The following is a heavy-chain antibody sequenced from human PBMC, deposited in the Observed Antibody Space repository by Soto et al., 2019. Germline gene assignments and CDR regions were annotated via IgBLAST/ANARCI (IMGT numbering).Heavy chain of an antibody. V-gene: IGHV1-3*01. Sequence: ASVKVSCKASGYTFTSYAMHWVRQAPGQRLEWMGWINAGNGNTKYSQKFQGRVTITRDTSASTAYMELSSLRSEDTAVYYCARVVNYYGSGSYYNLLGVWGQGTLVTVSS. CDR2: INAGNGNT. D-gene: IGHD3-10*01. CDR3: ARVVNYYGSGSYYNLLGV. J-gene: IGHJ4*02. CDR1: GYTFTSYA.